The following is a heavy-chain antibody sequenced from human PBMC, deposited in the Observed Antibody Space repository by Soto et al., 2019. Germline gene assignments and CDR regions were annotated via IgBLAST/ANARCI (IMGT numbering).Heavy chain of an antibody. D-gene: IGHD2-15*01. Sequence: GGSLRLSCAASGFTFSSYAMSWVRQAPGKGLEWVSAISGSGGSTYYADSVKGRFTISRDNSKNTLYLQMNSLRAEDTAVYYCAKAAGYCSGGSCIYYYYMDVWGKGTTGTVSS. CDR1: GFTFSSYA. J-gene: IGHJ6*03. CDR3: AKAAGYCSGGSCIYYYYMDV. CDR2: ISGSGGST. V-gene: IGHV3-23*01.